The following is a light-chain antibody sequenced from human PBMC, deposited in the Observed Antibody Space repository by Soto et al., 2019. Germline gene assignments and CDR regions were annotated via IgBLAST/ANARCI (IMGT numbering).Light chain of an antibody. J-gene: IGKJ4*01. CDR1: QSVSSN. Sequence: EIVMTQSPATQSHSPGPRATLCCXASQSVSSNLAWYQQKPGQAPRLLIYGASTRATGIPARFSGSGSGTEFTLTISSLQSEDFAVYYCQQYDAWPLTFGGGTKV. V-gene: IGKV3-15*01. CDR3: QQYDAWPLT. CDR2: GAS.